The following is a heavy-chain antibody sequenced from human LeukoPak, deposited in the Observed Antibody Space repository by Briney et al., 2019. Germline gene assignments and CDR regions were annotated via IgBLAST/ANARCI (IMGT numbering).Heavy chain of an antibody. CDR2: ISGSDGST. Sequence: PGGSLRLSCAASGFSLSSYAMSWVRQAPGKGLEWVSGISGSDGSTYYADSVKGRFTFSRDNSKNTLYLQMNRLRAEDTAVYYCAKIRMAGSSSWYPNDYWGQGTLVTVSS. J-gene: IGHJ4*02. CDR3: AKIRMAGSSSWYPNDY. CDR1: GFSLSSYA. D-gene: IGHD6-13*01. V-gene: IGHV3-23*01.